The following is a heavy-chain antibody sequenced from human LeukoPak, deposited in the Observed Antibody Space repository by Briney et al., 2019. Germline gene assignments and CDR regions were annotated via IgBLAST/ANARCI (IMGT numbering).Heavy chain of an antibody. CDR1: GGSNY. CDR3: ARHSNWDGGVDWFDP. J-gene: IGHJ5*02. V-gene: IGHV4-59*08. CDR2: IHYSGSP. D-gene: IGHD7-27*01. Sequence: LETLSLTCTVSGGSNYWSWIRQPPGKGLEWIGYIHYSGSPNYNPSLKSRVTISIDTSKNQFSLRLNSVTAADTAVYYCARHSNWDGGVDWFDPWGQGTQVTVSS.